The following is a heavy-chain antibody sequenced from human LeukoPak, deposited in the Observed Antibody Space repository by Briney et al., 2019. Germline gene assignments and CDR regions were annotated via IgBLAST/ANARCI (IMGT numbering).Heavy chain of an antibody. CDR3: ARPGDYDYVWGSSSSDYFDY. CDR1: GYSFTSYW. Sequence: GESLKISCKGSGYSFTSYWIGWVRQMPGKGLEWMGIIYPGDPDTRYSPSFQGQVTISADKSISTAYLQWSSLKASDTAMYYCARPGDYDYVWGSSSSDYFDYWGQGTLVTVSS. V-gene: IGHV5-51*01. J-gene: IGHJ4*02. CDR2: IYPGDPDT. D-gene: IGHD3-16*01.